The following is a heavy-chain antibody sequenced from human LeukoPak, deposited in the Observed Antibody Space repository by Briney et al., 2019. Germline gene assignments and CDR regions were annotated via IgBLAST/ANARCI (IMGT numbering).Heavy chain of an antibody. CDR1: GFTFSDYY. J-gene: IGHJ4*02. V-gene: IGHV3-11*01. CDR3: AKDLRVMYYYDSSGYPPRAY. Sequence: KPGGSLRLSCAASGFTFSDYYMSWIRQAPGKGLEWVSYISSSGSTIYYADSVKGRFTISRDNAKNSLYLQMNSLRAEDTAVYYCAKDLRVMYYYDSSGYPPRAYWGQGTLVTVSS. D-gene: IGHD3-22*01. CDR2: ISSSGSTI.